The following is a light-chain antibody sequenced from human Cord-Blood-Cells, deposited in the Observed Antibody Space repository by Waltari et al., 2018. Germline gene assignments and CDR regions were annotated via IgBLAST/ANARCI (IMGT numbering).Light chain of an antibody. Sequence: QSALTQPASVSGSPGQSITISCTGPSSDVGGYNYVSWYQRHPGKAPKLIIYEVSNGPSGVFNRFSGSKSGNTASLTISGLQAEDEADYYCSSYTSSSTLVFGGGTKLTVL. J-gene: IGLJ3*02. CDR2: EVS. CDR1: SSDVGGYNY. V-gene: IGLV2-14*01. CDR3: SSYTSSSTLV.